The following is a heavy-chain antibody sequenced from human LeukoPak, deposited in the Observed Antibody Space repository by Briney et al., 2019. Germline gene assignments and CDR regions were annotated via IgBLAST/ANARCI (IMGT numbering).Heavy chain of an antibody. V-gene: IGHV1-2*02. Sequence: ASVKVSCKASGYTFTGYYMHWVRQAPGQGLEWMGWIIPNSGGTNYAQKFQGRVTMTRDTSISTAYMELSRLRSDDTAVYYCARDNYDSSGYYYSWFDPWGQGTLVTVSS. J-gene: IGHJ5*02. CDR2: IIPNSGGT. CDR3: ARDNYDSSGYYYSWFDP. CDR1: GYTFTGYY. D-gene: IGHD3-22*01.